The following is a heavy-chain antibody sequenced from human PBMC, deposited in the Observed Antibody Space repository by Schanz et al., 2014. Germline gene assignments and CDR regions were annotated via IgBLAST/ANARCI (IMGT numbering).Heavy chain of an antibody. CDR1: GFNFITFA. D-gene: IGHD3-3*01. Sequence: EVHLVESGGGLVQPGGSLRLSCAASGFNFITFAMSWVRQAPGKGPEWVSTISNGGGGYISYADFVKGRFTISRDNSMNTLSLQMNGLSADDTAIYYCAKIWKAHHLTGRPGWSDGMDVWGQGTTV. CDR3: AKIWKAHHLTGRPGWSDGMDV. V-gene: IGHV3-23*04. J-gene: IGHJ6*02. CDR2: ISNGGGGYI.